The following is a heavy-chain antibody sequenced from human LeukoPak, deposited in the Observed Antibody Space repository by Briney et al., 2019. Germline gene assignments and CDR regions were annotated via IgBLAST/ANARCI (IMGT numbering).Heavy chain of an antibody. CDR3: ARDPPTSYYDFWSGYYSDAFDI. D-gene: IGHD3-3*01. J-gene: IGHJ3*02. Sequence: SSVKVSCKASGGTFSSYAISWVRQAPGQGLGWMGRIIPIFGIANYAQKFQGRVTITADKSTSTAYMELSSLRSEDTAVYYCARDPPTSYYDFWSGYYSDAFDIWGQGTMVTVSS. CDR2: IIPIFGIA. CDR1: GGTFSSYA. V-gene: IGHV1-69*04.